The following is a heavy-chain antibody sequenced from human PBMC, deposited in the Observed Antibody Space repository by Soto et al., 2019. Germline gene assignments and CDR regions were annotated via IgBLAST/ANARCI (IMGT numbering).Heavy chain of an antibody. J-gene: IGHJ5*02. V-gene: IGHV4-34*01. CDR1: GGSFSGYY. Sequence: PSETLSFTCAVYGGSFSGYYWSWIRQPPGKGLEWIGEINHSGSTNYNPSLKSRVTISVDTSKNQFSLKLSSVTAADTAVYYCARGIEVLGNYALNWFDPWGQGTLVTVSS. CDR2: INHSGST. CDR3: ARGIEVLGNYALNWFDP. D-gene: IGHD4-4*01.